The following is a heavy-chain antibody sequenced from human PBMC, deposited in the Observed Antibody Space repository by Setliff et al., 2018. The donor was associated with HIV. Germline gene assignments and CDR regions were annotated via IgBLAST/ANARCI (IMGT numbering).Heavy chain of an antibody. D-gene: IGHD3-22*01. CDR3: ARGRHYDSSGYYRGYFQN. CDR2: IYSGGST. Sequence: PGGSLRLSCAASGFTVSSNYMSWVRQAPGKGLEWVSVIYSGGSTYYADSVKGRFTISRDNAKNSLSLQVNTLRAEDTAVYYCARGRHYDSSGYYRGYFQNWGQGTLVTVSS. CDR1: GFTVSSNY. J-gene: IGHJ1*01. V-gene: IGHV3-53*01.